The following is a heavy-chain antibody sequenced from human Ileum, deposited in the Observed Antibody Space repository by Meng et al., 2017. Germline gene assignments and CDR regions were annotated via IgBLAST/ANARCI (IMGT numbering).Heavy chain of an antibody. V-gene: IGHV4-4*02. CDR1: SGSITSDTY. J-gene: IGHJ4*02. CDR3: ARHGGYYQGF. D-gene: IGHD4-23*01. CDR2: ISHSGST. Sequence: VQLEESGPGLVKPWGPLSLICAVSSGSITSDTYWSWVRLPPGKGLEWIGQISHSGSTFYNPSLKSRVTMSVDKSKSQFSLMLTSVTAADTAVYYCARHGGYYQGFWGQGTLVTVSS.